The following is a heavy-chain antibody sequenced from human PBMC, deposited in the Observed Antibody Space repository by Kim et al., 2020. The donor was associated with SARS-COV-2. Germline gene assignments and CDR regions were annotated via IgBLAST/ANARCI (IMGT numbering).Heavy chain of an antibody. Sequence: SETLSLTCAVYGGSFSGYYWSWIRQPPGKGLEWIGEINHSGSTNYNPSLKSRVTISVDTSKNQFSLKLSSVTAADTAVYYCATHYCSSTSCYFDYWGQGTLVTVSS. CDR1: GGSFSGYY. D-gene: IGHD2-2*01. J-gene: IGHJ4*02. CDR3: ATHYCSSTSCYFDY. V-gene: IGHV4-34*01. CDR2: INHSGST.